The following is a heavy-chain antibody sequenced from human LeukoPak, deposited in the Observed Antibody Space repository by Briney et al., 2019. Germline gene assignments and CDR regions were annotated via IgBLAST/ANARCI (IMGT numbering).Heavy chain of an antibody. CDR1: GGTFSSYA. Sequence: GSSVKVSCKASGGTFSSYAISWVRQAPGQGLEWMGGIIPIFGTANYAQKFQGRVTITADKSTSTAYMELSSLRSEDTAVYYCARDGDYDILTGTYYFDYWGQGTLVTASS. D-gene: IGHD3-9*01. CDR3: ARDGDYDILTGTYYFDY. J-gene: IGHJ4*02. V-gene: IGHV1-69*06. CDR2: IIPIFGTA.